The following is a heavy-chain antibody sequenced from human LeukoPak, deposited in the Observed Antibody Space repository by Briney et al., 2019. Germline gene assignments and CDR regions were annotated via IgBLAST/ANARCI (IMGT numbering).Heavy chain of an antibody. J-gene: IGHJ4*02. Sequence: GGSLRLSCAASGFTFSSYWMHWVRQAPGKGLVWVSRINSDGSSTSYANSVKGRFTISRDNAKNTLYLQMNSLRAEDTAVYYCAKEFPSVVITIAGGNFDYWGQGTLVTVSS. D-gene: IGHD3-22*01. CDR2: INSDGSST. CDR3: AKEFPSVVITIAGGNFDY. CDR1: GFTFSSYW. V-gene: IGHV3-74*01.